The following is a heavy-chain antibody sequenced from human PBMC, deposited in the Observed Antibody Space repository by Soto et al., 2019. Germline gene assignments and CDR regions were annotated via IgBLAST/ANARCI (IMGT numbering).Heavy chain of an antibody. J-gene: IGHJ6*02. CDR1: GGSISSSNW. CDR3: ARVSGSYFYGMDV. V-gene: IGHV4-4*02. D-gene: IGHD1-26*01. Sequence: SETLSLTCAVSGGSISSSNWWSWVRQPPGKGLEWIGEIYHSGSTNYNPSLKSRVTISVDKSKNQFSLKLSSVTAADTAVYYCARVSGSYFYGMDVWGQGTTVTVSS. CDR2: IYHSGST.